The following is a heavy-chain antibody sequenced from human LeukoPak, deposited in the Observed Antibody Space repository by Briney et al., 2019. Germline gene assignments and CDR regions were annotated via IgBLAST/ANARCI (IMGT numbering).Heavy chain of an antibody. CDR1: VCTFSSYA. V-gene: IGHV1-69*01. D-gene: IGHD3-22*01. Sequence: SVTVSFKCSVCTFSSYAFSWVRQAPAQGLEWVGVINPIFGRANYAQKFQDRVTINADESTSTAYVELSSLRSDGGPVYYCARDATYYYDSSGYDYWGEGTLVTVSS. J-gene: IGHJ4*02. CDR2: INPIFGRA. CDR3: ARDATYYYDSSGYDY.